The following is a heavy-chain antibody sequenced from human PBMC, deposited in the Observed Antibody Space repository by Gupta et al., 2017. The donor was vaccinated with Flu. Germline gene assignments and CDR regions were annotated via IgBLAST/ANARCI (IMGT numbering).Heavy chain of an antibody. Sequence: EVQLVESGGGLVKPGGSLRLSCAASGFTFSNAWMSWVRQAPGKGLEWVGRIKSKTDGGTTDYAAPVKGRFTISRDDSKNTLYLQMNSLKTEDTAVYYCTTLRDNWNSRSRYYFDYWGQGTLVTVSS. CDR3: TTLRDNWNSRSRYYFDY. V-gene: IGHV3-15*01. D-gene: IGHD1-7*01. J-gene: IGHJ4*02. CDR2: IKSKTDGGTT. CDR1: GFTFSNAW.